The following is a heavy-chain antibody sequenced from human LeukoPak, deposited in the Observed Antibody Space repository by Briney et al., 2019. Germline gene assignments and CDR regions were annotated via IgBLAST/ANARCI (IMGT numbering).Heavy chain of an antibody. CDR2: ISYDGSNK. J-gene: IGHJ4*02. CDR3: AKDIRGYSYGYIDY. V-gene: IGHV3-30*18. Sequence: PGRSLRLSCAASGFTFSNYGMHWVRQVPGRGLEWVVLISYDGSNKYYGDSVKGRFTISRDNSKNTLYRQMNSLRAEDTAVYYCAKDIRGYSYGYIDYWGQGTLVTVSS. CDR1: GFTFSNYG. D-gene: IGHD5-18*01.